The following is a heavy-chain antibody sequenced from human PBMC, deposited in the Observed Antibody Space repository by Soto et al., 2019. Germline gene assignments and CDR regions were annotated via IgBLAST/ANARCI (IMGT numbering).Heavy chain of an antibody. CDR2: INDYGSIT. Sequence: GGSLRLSCAASGFTFSGYWMHWVRQAPGKGLVWVSRINDYGSITSHADSVKGRFTISRDNAKNTLSLQMNSLRAEDTAVYYCASSLYCSGGDCYGSIDYPGQGTLVTVSS. V-gene: IGHV3-74*01. CDR3: ASSLYCSGGDCYGSIDY. D-gene: IGHD2-15*01. CDR1: GFTFSGYW. J-gene: IGHJ4*02.